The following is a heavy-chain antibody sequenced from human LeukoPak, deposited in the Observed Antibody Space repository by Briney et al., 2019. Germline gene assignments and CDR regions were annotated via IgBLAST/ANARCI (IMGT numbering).Heavy chain of an antibody. Sequence: SETLSLTCTVSGGCISSSSYFWGWIRQPPGKGLEWIGIIYYSGSTYYNPSLKSRVTISVDTSKNQFSLKLNSVTAADTAVYYCTRHQYSETAYFDFWGQGTLVTVSS. CDR1: GGCISSSSYF. J-gene: IGHJ4*02. D-gene: IGHD1-26*01. CDR2: IYYSGST. CDR3: TRHQYSETAYFDF. V-gene: IGHV4-39*01.